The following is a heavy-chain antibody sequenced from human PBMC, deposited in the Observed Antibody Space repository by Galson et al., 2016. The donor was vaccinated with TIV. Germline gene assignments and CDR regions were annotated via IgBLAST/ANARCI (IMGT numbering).Heavy chain of an antibody. CDR2: IYWDDRK. J-gene: IGHJ4*02. Sequence: PALVKPTQTLTLTCSFSGFSLTTSGVGVGWICQPPRKALEWLGFIYWDDRKLYSPSLKNRPTITRDTSKNQVVLTMTNMDPVDTATYYCAHRGDGHNKIFDYWGQGTLVTVSS. V-gene: IGHV2-5*02. D-gene: IGHD5-24*01. CDR3: AHRGDGHNKIFDY. CDR1: GFSLTTSGVG.